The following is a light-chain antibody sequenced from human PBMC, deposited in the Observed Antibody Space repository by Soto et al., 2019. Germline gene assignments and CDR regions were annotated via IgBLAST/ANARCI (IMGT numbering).Light chain of an antibody. J-gene: IGKJ4*01. CDR2: GAS. CDR1: QSVSSN. CDR3: QQYINWPLT. Sequence: EIVMTQSPATLSVCQGERATLSCRASQSVSSNLAWYQQKPGQAPRLLIYGASTRATGIPARFSGSGSGTEFTLTISSLQSEDFAVYFCQQYINWPLTFGGGTRVEIK. V-gene: IGKV3-15*01.